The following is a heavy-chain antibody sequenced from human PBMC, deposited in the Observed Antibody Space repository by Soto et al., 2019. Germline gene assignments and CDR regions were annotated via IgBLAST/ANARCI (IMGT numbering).Heavy chain of an antibody. Sequence: PGGSLRLSSVRCGFTFSNYGIHWIRQAPGKALDWVAVISDGGRNKFYAASVKGRFTISRDHSKNTLFLQMDSLSAEDTAVFYGAKDSRGYRGCPAYWVKGTLVTVSS. J-gene: IGHJ4*02. V-gene: IGHV3-30*18. CDR3: AKDSRGYRGCPAY. CDR2: ISDGGRNK. D-gene: IGHD5-12*01. CDR1: GFTFSNYG.